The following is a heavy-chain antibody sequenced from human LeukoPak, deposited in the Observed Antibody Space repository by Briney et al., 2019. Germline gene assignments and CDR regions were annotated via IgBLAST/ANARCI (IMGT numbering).Heavy chain of an antibody. Sequence: SETLSLTCTVSGASVSGSPYYWGWIRQPPGKGLEWIGSIYSSGSTYYNPSLKSRVTISVDTSKNQFSLKLSSVTAADTAVYYCAREDTPMITPFDYWGQGTLVTVSS. CDR3: AREDTPMITPFDY. J-gene: IGHJ4*02. V-gene: IGHV4-39*07. D-gene: IGHD5-18*01. CDR2: IYSSGST. CDR1: GASVSGSPYY.